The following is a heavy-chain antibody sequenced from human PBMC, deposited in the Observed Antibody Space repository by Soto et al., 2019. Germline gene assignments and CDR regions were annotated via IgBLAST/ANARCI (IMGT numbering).Heavy chain of an antibody. J-gene: IGHJ6*02. V-gene: IGHV4-34*01. Sequence: SETLSLTCAVYGGSFSGYYWSWIRQPPGKGLEWIGEINHSGSTNYNPSLKSRVTISVDTSKNQFSLKLSSVTAADTAVYYCASSGSYPYYYGMDVWCQGTTVTVSS. CDR3: ASSGSYPYYYGMDV. D-gene: IGHD1-26*01. CDR2: INHSGST. CDR1: GGSFSGYY.